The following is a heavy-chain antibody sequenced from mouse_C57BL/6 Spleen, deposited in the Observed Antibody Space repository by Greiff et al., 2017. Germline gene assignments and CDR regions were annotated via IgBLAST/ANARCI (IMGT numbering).Heavy chain of an antibody. V-gene: IGHV5-16*01. D-gene: IGHD2-2*01. J-gene: IGHJ3*01. CDR3: ARAGYGGLFAY. CDR2: INYDGSST. Sequence: EVHLVESEGGLVQPGSSMKLSCTASGFTFSDYYMAWVRQVPEKGLEWVANINYDGSSTYYLDSLKSRFIISRDNAKNILYLQMSSLKSEDTATYYCARAGYGGLFAYWGQGTLVTVSA. CDR1: GFTFSDYY.